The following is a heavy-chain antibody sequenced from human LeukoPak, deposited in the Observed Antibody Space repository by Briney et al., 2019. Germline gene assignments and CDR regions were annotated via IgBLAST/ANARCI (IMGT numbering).Heavy chain of an antibody. CDR3: AKAGTGGYSGYVKLDY. CDR1: GYTFTSYD. J-gene: IGHJ4*02. V-gene: IGHV1-2*02. Sequence: GASVKVSCKASGYTFTSYDINWVRQAPGQGLEWMGWINPNSGGTNYAQKFQGRVTMTRDTSISTAYMELRRLRSDDTAVYYCAKAGTGGYSGYVKLDYWGQGTLVTVSS. D-gene: IGHD5-12*01. CDR2: INPNSGGT.